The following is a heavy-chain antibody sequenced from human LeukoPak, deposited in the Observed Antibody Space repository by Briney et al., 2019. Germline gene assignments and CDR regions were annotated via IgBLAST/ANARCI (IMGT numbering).Heavy chain of an antibody. CDR2: IYSGGST. CDR3: ARGGSYLSALDI. Sequence: GGSLRLSCAASGFTFNNAWMSWVRQAPGKGLEWVSIIYSGGSTFYADSVKGRFTISRDNSKNTLYLQMNSLRAEDTAVYYCARGGSYLSALDIWGQGTMVTVSS. V-gene: IGHV3-53*01. D-gene: IGHD1-26*01. CDR1: GFTFNNAW. J-gene: IGHJ3*02.